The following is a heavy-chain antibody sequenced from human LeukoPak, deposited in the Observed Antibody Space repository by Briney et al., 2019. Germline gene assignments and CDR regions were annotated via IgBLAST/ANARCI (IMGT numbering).Heavy chain of an antibody. CDR1: GYTFTTYG. Sequence: GTSVKVSCKASGYTFTTYGITWVRQAPGQGLEWMGWISAYNGNTNYAQKLQGRVTMTTDTSTSTAYMELRSLRSDDTAVYYCARALVDGYKELGYWGQGTLVTVSS. J-gene: IGHJ4*02. CDR3: ARALVDGYKELGY. CDR2: ISAYNGNT. D-gene: IGHD5-24*01. V-gene: IGHV1-18*01.